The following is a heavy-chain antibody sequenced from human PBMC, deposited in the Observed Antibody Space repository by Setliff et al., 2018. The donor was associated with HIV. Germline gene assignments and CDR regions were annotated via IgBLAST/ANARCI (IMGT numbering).Heavy chain of an antibody. V-gene: IGHV3-15*01. J-gene: IGHJ5*02. Sequence: GGSLRLSCAASGFTFDDYAMHWVRQAPGKGLEWVGHIKSKTDGGTTDYAAPVKGRFTISRDDSKTTLYLQMNSLKTEDTAVYYCTTEDPWLRFGHWGQGTLVTVSS. CDR2: IKSKTDGGTT. CDR1: GFTFDDYA. CDR3: TTEDPWLRFGH. D-gene: IGHD5-12*01.